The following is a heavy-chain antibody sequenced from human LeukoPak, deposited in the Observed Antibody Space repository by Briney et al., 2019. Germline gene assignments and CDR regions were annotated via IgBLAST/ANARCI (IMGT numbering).Heavy chain of an antibody. CDR1: GGSISSSSRY. CDR3: ARAVIYDYVWGSYRYYFDY. CDR2: IFYSGST. Sequence: SETLSLTCTVSGGSISSSSRYWGWIRQPPGKGLEWIGSIFYSGSTYYNPSLKSRVTISVDTSKNQFSLKLSSVTAADTAVYYCARAVIYDYVWGSYRYYFDYWGQGTLVTVSS. D-gene: IGHD3-16*02. V-gene: IGHV4-39*07. J-gene: IGHJ4*02.